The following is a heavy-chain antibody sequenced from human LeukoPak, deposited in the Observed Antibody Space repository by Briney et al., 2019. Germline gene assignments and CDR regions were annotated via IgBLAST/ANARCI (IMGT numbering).Heavy chain of an antibody. D-gene: IGHD6-13*01. V-gene: IGHV3-23*01. CDR2: ISGSGGST. CDR3: AKGASSSSWYFGWFDP. Sequence: QPGGSLRLSCAASGFTFSSYAMSRVRQAPGKGLEWVSAISGSGGSTYYADSVKGRFTISRDNSKNTLYLQMNSLRAEDTAVYYCAKGASSSSWYFGWFDPWGQGTLVTVSS. CDR1: GFTFSSYA. J-gene: IGHJ5*02.